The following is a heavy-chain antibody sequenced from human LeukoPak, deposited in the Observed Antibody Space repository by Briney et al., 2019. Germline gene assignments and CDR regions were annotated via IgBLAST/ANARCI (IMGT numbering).Heavy chain of an antibody. CDR2: ISSSGSTI. CDR3: AKLLTFYYYGSGSYYRDAFDI. D-gene: IGHD3-10*01. V-gene: IGHV3-11*01. CDR1: GFTFSDYY. Sequence: GGSLRLSCAASGFTFSDYYMSWIRQAPGKGLEWVSYISSSGSTIYYADSVKGRFTISRDNAKNSLYLQMNSLRAEDTAVYYCAKLLTFYYYGSGSYYRDAFDIWGQGTMVTVSS. J-gene: IGHJ3*02.